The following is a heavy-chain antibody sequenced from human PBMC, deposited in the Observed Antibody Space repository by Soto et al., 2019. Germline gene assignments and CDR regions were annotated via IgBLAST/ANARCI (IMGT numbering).Heavy chain of an antibody. CDR1: GYSFTNYW. D-gene: IGHD4-17*01. V-gene: IGHV5-10-1*01. Sequence: EVQLVQSGAEVKKPGEPLRISCKGSGYSFTNYWISWVRQMPGEGLEWMGYINPDNSYRTYSPSFQGHVTISADNSISTAYLQWSSLKASDTAMYYCVRNDYGDYSSGLDYWGRGTLVTVSS. CDR2: INPDNSYR. J-gene: IGHJ4*02. CDR3: VRNDYGDYSSGLDY.